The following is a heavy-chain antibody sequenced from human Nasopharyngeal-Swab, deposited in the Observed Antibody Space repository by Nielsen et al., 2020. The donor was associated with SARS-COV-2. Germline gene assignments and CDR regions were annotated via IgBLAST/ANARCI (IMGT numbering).Heavy chain of an antibody. Sequence: SETLSLTCTVSGGSISSSSSYWGWIRQPPGKGLEWIGSIYYSGSAYYNPSLKSRVTICVDTSKNQFSLKLSSVTAADTAVYYCARTGVDSGYGSDYWGQGTLVTVSS. V-gene: IGHV4-39*01. J-gene: IGHJ4*02. CDR3: ARTGVDSGYGSDY. CDR1: GGSISSSSSY. CDR2: IYYSGSA. D-gene: IGHD5-12*01.